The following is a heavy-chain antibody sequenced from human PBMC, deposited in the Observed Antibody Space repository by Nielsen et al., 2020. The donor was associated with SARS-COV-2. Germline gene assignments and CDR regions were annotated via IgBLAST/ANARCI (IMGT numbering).Heavy chain of an antibody. Sequence: GGSLRLSCAASGFTFLDYAMYWVRQPPGKGLEWVASLTGDSGRVAYADSVKGRFSISRDNAKNSLYLQVNGLRAEDTALYYCARGKGLVEDWGQGTLVTVSS. CDR1: GFTFLDYA. J-gene: IGHJ4*02. CDR3: ARGKGLVED. V-gene: IGHV3-9*01. D-gene: IGHD2-2*01. CDR2: LTGDSGRV.